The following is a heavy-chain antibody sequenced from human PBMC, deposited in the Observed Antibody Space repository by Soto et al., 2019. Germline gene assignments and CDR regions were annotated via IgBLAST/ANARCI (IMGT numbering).Heavy chain of an antibody. D-gene: IGHD6-13*01. CDR3: ARVYGVAAGTLYYYYGMDV. CDR2: IIPIFGTA. V-gene: IGHV1-69*06. Sequence: ASVKVSCTASGGTFSSHAISWVRQAPGQGLEWMGGIIPIFGTANYAQKFQGRVTITADKSTSTAYMELSSLRSEDTAVYYCARVYGVAAGTLYYYYGMDVWGQGTTVTVSS. J-gene: IGHJ6*02. CDR1: GGTFSSHA.